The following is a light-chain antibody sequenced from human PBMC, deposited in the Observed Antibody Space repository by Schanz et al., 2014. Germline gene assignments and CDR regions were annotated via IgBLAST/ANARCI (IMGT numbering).Light chain of an antibody. J-gene: IGKJ1*01. CDR2: GAS. CDR3: QQYNSWPRT. CDR1: QSLSSSY. Sequence: EIALTQSPGTLSVSPGERATLSCRASQSLSSSYLAWYQQKPGQAPRLLINGASTRATGIPARFSGSGSGTEFNLTISSLQSEDFAVYYCQQYNSWPRTFGQGTKVEIK. V-gene: IGKV3-15*01.